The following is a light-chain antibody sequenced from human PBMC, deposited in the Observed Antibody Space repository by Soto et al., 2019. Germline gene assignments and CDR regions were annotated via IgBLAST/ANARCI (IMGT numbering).Light chain of an antibody. CDR1: SSDVGAYNS. CDR2: EVS. Sequence: QSALTQPASVSGSPGQSITISCTGTSSDVGAYNSVSWFQQHPGKAPQLIIYEVSNRPSGVSDRFSASKSGNTASLTISGLQPEDETDYYCSSYTSTSAWVFGGGTKVTVL. V-gene: IGLV2-14*01. J-gene: IGLJ2*01. CDR3: SSYTSTSAWV.